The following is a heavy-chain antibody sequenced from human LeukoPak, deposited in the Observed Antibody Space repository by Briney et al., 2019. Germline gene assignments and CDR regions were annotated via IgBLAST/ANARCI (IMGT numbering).Heavy chain of an antibody. CDR1: GFTFSPYA. Sequence: GGSLRLSCSASGFTFSPYAMHWVRQALGKGLEYVSSISSEGKTTYYADSVKGRFTISRDNSKNMLYLQMNSLRPEDTAVYYCVKDRWVDHWGQGTLVTVSS. CDR3: VKDRWVDH. J-gene: IGHJ5*02. V-gene: IGHV3-64D*06. CDR2: ISSEGKTT.